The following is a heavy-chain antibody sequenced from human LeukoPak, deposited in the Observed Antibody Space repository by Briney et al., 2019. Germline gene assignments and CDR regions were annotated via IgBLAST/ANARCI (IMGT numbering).Heavy chain of an antibody. CDR1: GGSISSYY. CDR2: IYYSGST. CDR3: AREYSGSYYAVDY. J-gene: IGHJ4*02. Sequence: SETLSLTCTVSGGSISSYYWSWIRQPPGKGLEWIGYIYYSGSTNYNPSLKSRVTISVDTSKNQFSLKLSSVTAADTAVYYCAREYSGSYYAVDYWGQGTLVTVSS. V-gene: IGHV4-59*08. D-gene: IGHD1-26*01.